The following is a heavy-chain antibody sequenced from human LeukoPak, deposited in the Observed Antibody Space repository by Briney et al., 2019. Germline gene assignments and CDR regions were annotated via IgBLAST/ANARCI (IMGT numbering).Heavy chain of an antibody. J-gene: IGHJ4*02. D-gene: IGHD2-2*01. CDR2: INPSTGGT. CDR3: ARGYSSMFIDN. V-gene: IGHV1-2*04. Sequence: ASVKVSCKASGYIFTNNYIHWVRQAPGQGLEWLGWINPSTGGTKYAQQFQGWVTLTRDTSTSTAYLDLSRLKSNDTAVYYCARGYSSMFIDNWGQGTLVTVYS. CDR1: GYIFTNNY.